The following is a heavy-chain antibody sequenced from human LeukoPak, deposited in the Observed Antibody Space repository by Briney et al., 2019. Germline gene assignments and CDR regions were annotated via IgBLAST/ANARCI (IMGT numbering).Heavy chain of an antibody. D-gene: IGHD4-17*01. V-gene: IGHV4-39*01. CDR1: GGSISRSSYY. Sequence: PSETLSLTCTVSGGSISRSSYYWGWLRQPPGKGLEWIGTIDYSGSTYYNSSLKSRVTISIDTSKNQFSLKLSSVTAADTAVYYSARVWYGAIDYWGQGTLVTVSS. CDR3: ARVWYGAIDY. CDR2: IDYSGST. J-gene: IGHJ4*02.